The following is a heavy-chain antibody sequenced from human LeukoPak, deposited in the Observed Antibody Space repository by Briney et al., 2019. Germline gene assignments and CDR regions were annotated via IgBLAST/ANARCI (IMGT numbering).Heavy chain of an antibody. CDR1: GFTFSDYY. D-gene: IGHD3-22*01. V-gene: IGHV3-11*01. J-gene: IGHJ6*02. Sequence: PGGSLRLSCAASGFTFSDYYMSWISQALGKGLEWVSYISSSGSTIYYADSVKGRFTISRDNAKNSLYLQMNSLRAEDTAVYYCAREWLLPPYYYYYGMDVWGQGTTVTVSS. CDR2: ISSSGSTI. CDR3: AREWLLPPYYYYYGMDV.